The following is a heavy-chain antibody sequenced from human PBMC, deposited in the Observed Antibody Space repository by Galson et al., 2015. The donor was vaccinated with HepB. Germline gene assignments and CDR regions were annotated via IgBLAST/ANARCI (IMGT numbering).Heavy chain of an antibody. Sequence: SLRLSCAASGFTFSSYDMNWVRQAPGKGLEWVSYISSSGSTVYYADSVKGRFTISRDNAKNSLYLQMNSLRAEDTAVYHCARDFLERYSGYKYRFDYWGQGTLVTVSS. D-gene: IGHD5-12*01. CDR1: GFTFSSYD. CDR2: ISSSGSTV. V-gene: IGHV3-48*03. CDR3: ARDFLERYSGYKYRFDY. J-gene: IGHJ4*02.